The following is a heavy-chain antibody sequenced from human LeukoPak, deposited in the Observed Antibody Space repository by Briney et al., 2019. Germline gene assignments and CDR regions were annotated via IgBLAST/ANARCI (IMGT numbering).Heavy chain of an antibody. CDR3: AKAYDYDILTAYPDC. J-gene: IGHJ4*02. CDR2: ISGSGGST. Sequence: GGSLRPSCAASGFTFSSYAMSWVRQAPGKGLEWVSAISGSGGSTYYADSVKGRFTISRDNSKNTLYLQMKSLRAADTAVYYCAKAYDYDILTAYPDCWGQGTLVTVSS. V-gene: IGHV3-23*01. D-gene: IGHD3-9*01. CDR1: GFTFSSYA.